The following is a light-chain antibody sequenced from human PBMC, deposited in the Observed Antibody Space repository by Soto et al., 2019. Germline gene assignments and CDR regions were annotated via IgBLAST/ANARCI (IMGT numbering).Light chain of an antibody. CDR2: GAS. J-gene: IGKJ1*01. V-gene: IGKV3-20*01. Sequence: VMTQSPATLSVSPGERVTLSCRTSHSANSHVAWYQQKPGQAPRLLLYGASTRATGIPVRFSGSGSGTDFTLTISRLEPEDSAVYYCQQYGSSPTWTFGQGTQVDIK. CDR1: HSANSH. CDR3: QQYGSSPTWT.